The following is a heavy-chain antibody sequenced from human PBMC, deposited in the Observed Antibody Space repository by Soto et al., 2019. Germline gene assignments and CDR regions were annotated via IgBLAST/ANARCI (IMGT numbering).Heavy chain of an antibody. CDR2: ISGSSDNI. CDR1: GFIFSDYF. D-gene: IGHD2-2*01. CDR3: VRDSARIVVVPPVHGDNWLDP. V-gene: IGHV3-11*06. J-gene: IGHJ5*02. Sequence: GGSLRLSCAASGFIFSDYFMSWIRQAPGKGLEWVSFISGSSDNIKYADSVKGRFTISRDNAKNSLYLQMNSLRAEDTAVYYCVRDSARIVVVPPVHGDNWLDPWGQGTLVTVSS.